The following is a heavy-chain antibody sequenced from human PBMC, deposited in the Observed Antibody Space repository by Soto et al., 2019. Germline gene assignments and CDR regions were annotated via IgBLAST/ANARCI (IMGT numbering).Heavy chain of an antibody. J-gene: IGHJ3*02. D-gene: IGHD3-9*01. CDR3: ASFYDILTGYYTDAFDI. Sequence: PWETLSLTRTVSGGSISSGGYYWSWIRQHPGKGLEWIGYIYYSGSTYYNPSLKSRVTISVDTSKNQFSLKLSSVTAADTAVYYCASFYDILTGYYTDAFDIWGQGTMVNVSS. CDR2: IYYSGST. CDR1: GGSISSGGYY. V-gene: IGHV4-31*03.